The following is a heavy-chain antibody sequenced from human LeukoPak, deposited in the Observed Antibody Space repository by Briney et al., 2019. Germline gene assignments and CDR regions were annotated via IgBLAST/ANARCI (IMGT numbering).Heavy chain of an antibody. CDR1: GYTFTVYY. Sequence: ASVKVSCKASGYTFTVYYIHWLRQAPGQSLEWMGWVIPNSGGTNYAQNFQGRVTMTRDASISTAYMELSSLTYDDTAIYYCARGVLLQGRGAFDIWGRGSMVTVSS. CDR2: VIPNSGGT. D-gene: IGHD2-21*02. CDR3: ARGVLLQGRGAFDI. V-gene: IGHV1-2*02. J-gene: IGHJ3*02.